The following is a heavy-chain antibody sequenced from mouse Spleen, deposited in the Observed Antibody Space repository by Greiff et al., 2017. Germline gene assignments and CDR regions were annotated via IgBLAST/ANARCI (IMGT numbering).Heavy chain of an antibody. CDR1: GYTFTDYV. CDR2: IYPGSGST. Sequence: QVQLQQSGPELVKPGASVKMSCKASGYTFTDYVISWVKQRTGQGLEWIGEIYPGSGSTYYNEKFKGKATLTADKSSNTAYMQLSSLTSEDSAVYFCARRYYGSSYWYFDVWGAGTTVTVSS. CDR3: ARRYYGSSYWYFDV. J-gene: IGHJ1*01. V-gene: IGHV1-81*01. D-gene: IGHD1-1*01.